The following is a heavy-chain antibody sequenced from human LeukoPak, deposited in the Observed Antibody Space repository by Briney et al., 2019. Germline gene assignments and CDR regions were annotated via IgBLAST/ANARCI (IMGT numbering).Heavy chain of an antibody. V-gene: IGHV3-23*01. J-gene: IGHJ4*02. Sequence: HPGGSLRLSCAASGFTFSTYTMYWVRHPPGKRLEWVSIIGNNGGGIHYADSVKGRFTISRDNFKNALYLQMNSLRVEDTAVYYCAIDPNWGTHSWGQGVPVTVSS. CDR3: AIDPNWGTHS. D-gene: IGHD7-27*01. CDR2: IGNNGGGI. CDR1: GFTFSTYT.